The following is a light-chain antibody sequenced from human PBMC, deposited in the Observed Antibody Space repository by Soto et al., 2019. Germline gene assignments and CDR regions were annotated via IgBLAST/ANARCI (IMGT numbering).Light chain of an antibody. Sequence: EIVLIQSPATLSLSPGERATLSCRASQSVSSNLAWYQQNPGQAPKLLIFDASNRATGIPARFSGSGSGTDFTLTISSLEPEDFAVYYCQQHNNWPLTFGGGTKVDIK. CDR3: QQHNNWPLT. CDR2: DAS. V-gene: IGKV3-11*01. J-gene: IGKJ4*01. CDR1: QSVSSN.